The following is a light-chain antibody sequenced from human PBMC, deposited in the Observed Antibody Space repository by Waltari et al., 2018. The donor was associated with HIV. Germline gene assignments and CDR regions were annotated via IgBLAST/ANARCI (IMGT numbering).Light chain of an antibody. CDR3: ATWDDSLNAYVV. V-gene: IGLV1-44*01. J-gene: IGLJ2*01. CDR1: SSNIGSNT. CDR2: RNN. Sequence: QSVVTQPPSASGTPGQRVTISCSGSSSNIGSNTVNWYQQLPGTAPKLLIYRNNRRPSGVPDRFSGSKSGTSASLAISGLQSEDEADYYCATWDDSLNAYVVFGGGTKLTVL.